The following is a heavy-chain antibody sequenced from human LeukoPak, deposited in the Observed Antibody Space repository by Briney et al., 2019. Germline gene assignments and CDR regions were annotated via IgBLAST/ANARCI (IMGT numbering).Heavy chain of an antibody. V-gene: IGHV1-8*01. Sequence: GASVKVSCKASGYTFTSYDINWVRQATGQGLEWMGWMNPNSGNTGYAQKFQGRVTMTTDTSTSTAYMELRSLRSDDTAVYYCAREDYYYYYGMDVWGQGTTVTVSS. J-gene: IGHJ6*02. CDR1: GYTFTSYD. CDR3: AREDYYYYYGMDV. CDR2: MNPNSGNT.